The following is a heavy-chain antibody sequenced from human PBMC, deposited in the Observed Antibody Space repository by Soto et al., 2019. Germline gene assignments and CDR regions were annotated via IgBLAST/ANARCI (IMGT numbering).Heavy chain of an antibody. CDR2: ISAYNGNT. J-gene: IGHJ3*02. CDR3: ARAPYRWVRYAFDI. D-gene: IGHD1-26*01. V-gene: IGHV1-18*01. CDR1: GYTFTSYG. Sequence: QVQLVQSGAAVKKPGASVKVSCKASGYTFTSYGISWVRQAPGQGLEWMGWISAYNGNTNYAQKPQGRVTMTTDTSTSTAYMALRSLRSDDTAVYYCARAPYRWVRYAFDIWGQGTMVTVSS.